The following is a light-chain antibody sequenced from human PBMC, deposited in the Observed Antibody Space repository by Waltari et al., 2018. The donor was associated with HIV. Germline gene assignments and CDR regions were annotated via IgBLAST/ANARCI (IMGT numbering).Light chain of an antibody. CDR1: QSVSSN. CDR3: QQYNDWPWFT. Sequence: EIVMTQSPATLSVSPGKTATLSCRASQSVSSNLAWYQQKAGQTPRLLIYSASTRATGIPPRFSGSGSGTRFALTITSVQPEDVAEYYCQQYNDWPWFTFGQGTKL. V-gene: IGKV3-15*01. J-gene: IGKJ2*01. CDR2: SAS.